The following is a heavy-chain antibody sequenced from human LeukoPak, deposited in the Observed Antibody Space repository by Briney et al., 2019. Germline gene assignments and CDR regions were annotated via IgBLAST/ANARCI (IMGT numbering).Heavy chain of an antibody. J-gene: IGHJ4*02. CDR3: ARDALFYYGSGNYFDY. Sequence: VASVKVSCKASGGTFSSYAISWVRQAPGQGLEWMGRIIPIFGTASYAQKFQGRVTITTDESTSTAYMELSSLRSEDTAVYYCARDALFYYGSGNYFDYWGQGTLVTVSS. V-gene: IGHV1-69*05. CDR2: IIPIFGTA. CDR1: GGTFSSYA. D-gene: IGHD3-10*01.